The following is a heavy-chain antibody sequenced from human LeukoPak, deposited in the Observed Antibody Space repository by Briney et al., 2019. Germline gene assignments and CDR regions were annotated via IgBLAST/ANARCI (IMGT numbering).Heavy chain of an antibody. Sequence: GRSLRLSCAASGFTFDDYAMHWVRQAPGKGLEWVSGISWNSGSIGYADSVKGRFTISRDNAKKSLYLQMNSPRAEYMALYYCAKTPVTTRGLGAYSCDYWGQGPLVTVSS. CDR2: ISWNSGSI. CDR1: GFTFDDYA. CDR3: AKTPVTTRGLGAYSCDY. D-gene: IGHD4-17*01. V-gene: IGHV3-9*03. J-gene: IGHJ4*02.